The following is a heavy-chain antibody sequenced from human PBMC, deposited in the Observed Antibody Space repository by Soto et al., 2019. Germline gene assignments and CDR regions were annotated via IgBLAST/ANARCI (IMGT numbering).Heavy chain of an antibody. CDR3: ARCIVSGYSSYYYYMDV. Sequence: ASVKVSCKASGGTFSSYTISWVRQAPGQGLEWMGRIIPILGIANYAQKFQGRVTITADKSTSTAYMELSSLRSEDTAVYYCARCIVSGYSSYYYYMDVWGKGTTVTVSS. CDR2: IIPILGIA. D-gene: IGHD5-18*01. J-gene: IGHJ6*03. V-gene: IGHV1-69*02. CDR1: GGTFSSYT.